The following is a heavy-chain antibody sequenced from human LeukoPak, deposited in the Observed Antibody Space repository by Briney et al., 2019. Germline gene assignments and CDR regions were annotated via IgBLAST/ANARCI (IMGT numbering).Heavy chain of an antibody. Sequence: GGSLRLSCAASGFTFSSYGMHWVRQAPGKGLEWVAVIWYDGSNKYYADSVKGRFTISRDNSKNTLYLQMNSLRAEDTAVYYCARGQQYYYDSSGCFDYWGQGTLVTVSS. CDR1: GFTFSSYG. CDR3: ARGQQYYYDSSGCFDY. CDR2: IWYDGSNK. J-gene: IGHJ4*02. D-gene: IGHD3-22*01. V-gene: IGHV3-33*01.